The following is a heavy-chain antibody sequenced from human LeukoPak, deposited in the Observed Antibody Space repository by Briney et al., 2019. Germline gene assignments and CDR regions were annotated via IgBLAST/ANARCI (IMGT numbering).Heavy chain of an antibody. D-gene: IGHD2-15*01. Sequence: GGSLRLSCAVSGFTFSNAWMSWVRQAPGEGLEWVGRIKSKTDGGTTDYAAPVKGRFTISRDDSKNTLYLQMNSLKTEDTAVYYCTTDEGGGNFDYWGQGTLVTVSS. CDR1: GFTFSNAW. CDR3: TTDEGGGNFDY. V-gene: IGHV3-15*01. J-gene: IGHJ4*02. CDR2: IKSKTDGGTT.